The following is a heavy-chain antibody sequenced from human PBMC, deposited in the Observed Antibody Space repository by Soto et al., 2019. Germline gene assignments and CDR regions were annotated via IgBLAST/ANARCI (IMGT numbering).Heavy chain of an antibody. D-gene: IGHD3-10*01. CDR2: IRPTGGTT. V-gene: IGHV1-46*01. CDR1: GYTFSNNY. CDR3: ARDTSGTYFSGFDS. J-gene: IGHJ5*01. Sequence: QVQLVQSGAEVKKPGASVKVSCKTSGYTFSNNYIHWVRQAPGQGLEWMGVIRPTGGTTSYAKRFQGGVTMTRDTSTSTVYMDLSSLRSEDTAVYYCARDTSGTYFSGFDSWGQGTMVTVSS.